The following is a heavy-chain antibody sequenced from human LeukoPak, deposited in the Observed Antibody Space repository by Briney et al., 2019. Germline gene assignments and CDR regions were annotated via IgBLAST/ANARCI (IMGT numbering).Heavy chain of an antibody. V-gene: IGHV3-21*01. Sequence: GGSLRLSCAASGFTFSSYAMSWVRQAPGKGLEWVSSISSSSSYIYYADSVKGRFTISRDNAKNSLYLQMNSLRAEDTAVYYCARDSGRSSWYTVDYWGQGTLVTVSS. CDR1: GFTFSSYA. D-gene: IGHD6-13*01. J-gene: IGHJ4*02. CDR2: ISSSSSYI. CDR3: ARDSGRSSWYTVDY.